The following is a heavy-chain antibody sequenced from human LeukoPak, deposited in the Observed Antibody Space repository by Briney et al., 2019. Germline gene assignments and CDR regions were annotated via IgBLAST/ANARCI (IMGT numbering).Heavy chain of an antibody. CDR3: ARDPSNSVCRTLFFDD. CDR1: GYTFTSYG. CDR2: ISAYNGNT. Sequence: ASVKVSCKASGYTFTSYGISWVRQAPGQGLEWMGWISAYNGNTNYAQKLQGRVTMTTDKSTSTAYMELRSLRSDDTAVYYCARDPSNSVCRTLFFDDGGQASLVTVSA. J-gene: IGHJ4*02. V-gene: IGHV1-18*01. D-gene: IGHD3-16*01.